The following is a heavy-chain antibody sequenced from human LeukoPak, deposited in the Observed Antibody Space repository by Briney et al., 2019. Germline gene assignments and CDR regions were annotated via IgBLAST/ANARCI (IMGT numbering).Heavy chain of an antibody. V-gene: IGHV3-30-3*01. CDR2: ISYDGSNK. CDR1: GFTFSSYA. CDR3: ARGPHSTTVTTEPDY. Sequence: GGSLRLSCAASGFTFSSYAMHWVRQAPGKGLEWVAVISYDGSNKYYADSVKGRFTISRDNSKNTLYLQMNSLRAEDTAVYYCARGPHSTTVTTEPDYWGQGTLVTVP. J-gene: IGHJ4*02. D-gene: IGHD4-17*01.